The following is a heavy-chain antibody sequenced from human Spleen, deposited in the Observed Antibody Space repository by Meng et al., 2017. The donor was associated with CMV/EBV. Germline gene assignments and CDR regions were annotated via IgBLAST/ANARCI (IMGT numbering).Heavy chain of an antibody. CDR3: ARDQLVVGATIRLGY. CDR2: IIPILGIA. V-gene: IGHV1-69*04. J-gene: IGHJ4*02. Sequence: SGGTFSSYTISWVRQAPGQGLEWMGRIIPILGIANYAQKFQGRVTITAEKSTSTAYMELSSLRSEDTAVYYCARDQLVVGATIRLGYWGQGTLVTVSS. D-gene: IGHD1-26*01. CDR1: GGTFSSYT.